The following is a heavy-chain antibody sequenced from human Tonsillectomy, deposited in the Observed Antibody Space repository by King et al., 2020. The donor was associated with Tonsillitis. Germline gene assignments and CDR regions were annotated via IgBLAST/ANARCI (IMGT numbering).Heavy chain of an antibody. Sequence: VQLVESGGGLVQPGGSLRLSCAASGFTFSSYWMSWVRQAPGKGLEWVANIKQDGSEKYYVDSVKGRFTISRDNAKNSLYLQMKSLRAEDTAVYYCARVISNYGYPGDGMDVWGKGTTVTVSS. CDR1: GFTFSSYW. V-gene: IGHV3-7*01. CDR3: ARVISNYGYPGDGMDV. J-gene: IGHJ6*04. D-gene: IGHD5-18*01. CDR2: IKQDGSEK.